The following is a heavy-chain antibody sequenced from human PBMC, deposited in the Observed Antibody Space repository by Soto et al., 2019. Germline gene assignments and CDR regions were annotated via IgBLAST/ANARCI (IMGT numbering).Heavy chain of an antibody. CDR3: ARAPYRGTNSRGALDM. CDR2: IYYSGTT. J-gene: IGHJ3*02. V-gene: IGHV4-30-4*01. D-gene: IGHD2-8*01. Sequence: QVQLQESCPGLVKPSQTLSLTCTVSGDPISSGDYYWSWIRQPPGKGLEWIGYIYYSGTTYYSPSIKNRVTMSVDTSKNQFSLKLSSVTAADTAVYYCARAPYRGTNSRGALDMWGQGTMVTVSS. CDR1: GDPISSGDYY.